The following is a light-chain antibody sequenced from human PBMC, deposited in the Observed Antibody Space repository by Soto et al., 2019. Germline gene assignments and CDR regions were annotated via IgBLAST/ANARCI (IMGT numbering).Light chain of an antibody. CDR3: LQDYSSPIT. CDR2: AAS. J-gene: IGKJ5*01. CDR1: QDISND. Sequence: AIPLTQSPSSLSASVGDRITITCRASQDISNDLGWFQQKPGKAPKLLIYAASILQTGVPSRFSGSGSGSAFSLPITSLQPEDFATYYCLQDYSSPITFGQGTRLEIK. V-gene: IGKV1-6*02.